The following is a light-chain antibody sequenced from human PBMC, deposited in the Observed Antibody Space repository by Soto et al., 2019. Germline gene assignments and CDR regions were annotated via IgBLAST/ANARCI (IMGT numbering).Light chain of an antibody. CDR3: QQRTNWPPVT. J-gene: IGKJ3*01. CDR2: DAS. CDR1: QSVGSY. V-gene: IGKV3-11*01. Sequence: EIVLTQSPATLSLSPGERATLSCRASQSVGSYLAWYQQKPGQAPRLLIYDASTRATGIPAWFSASGSGTDFTLTISSLEPEDFAVYYCQQRTNWPPVTFGPGTKVDIK.